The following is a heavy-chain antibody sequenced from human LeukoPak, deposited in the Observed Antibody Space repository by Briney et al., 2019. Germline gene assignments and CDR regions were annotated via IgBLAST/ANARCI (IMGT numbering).Heavy chain of an antibody. CDR1: GFTFCSYP. CDR3: ARDSLYGGNSLDY. J-gene: IGHJ4*02. V-gene: IGHV3-64*01. CDR2: ISSNGGST. D-gene: IGHD4-23*01. Sequence: GGSLRLSCAASGFTFCSYPMHWVRQAPGKGLEYVSAISSNGGSTYYANSVKGRFTISRDNYKNTLYLQMGSLRAEDMAVYYCARDSLYGGNSLDYWGQGTLVTVSS.